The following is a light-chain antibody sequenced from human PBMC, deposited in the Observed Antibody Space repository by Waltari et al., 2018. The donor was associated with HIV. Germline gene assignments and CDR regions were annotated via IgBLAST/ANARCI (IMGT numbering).Light chain of an antibody. CDR1: ELGDKY. V-gene: IGLV3-1*01. CDR3: QAWGSSTSGV. Sequence: SYEVTQPPSVAVSPGQTASITCSGYELGDKYTCWYQQKPGQSPLLVIYQDNKRPSGFPERFDASSHGQTATLTIGGTLPMDEADYYCQAWGSSTSGVFGRGTRLTVL. CDR2: QDN. J-gene: IGLJ2*01.